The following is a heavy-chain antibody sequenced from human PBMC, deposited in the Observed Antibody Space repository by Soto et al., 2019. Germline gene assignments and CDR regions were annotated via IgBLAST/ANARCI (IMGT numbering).Heavy chain of an antibody. Sequence: PSETLSLTCTVSGGSISSGDYYWSWIRQPPGKGLEWIGYIYYSGSTYYNPSLKSRVTISVDTSKNQFSLKLSSVTAADTAVYYCARAGGGYDSNWFDPCGQGTLVTVSS. CDR3: ARAGGGYDSNWFDP. J-gene: IGHJ5*02. V-gene: IGHV4-30-4*01. CDR2: IYYSGST. D-gene: IGHD5-12*01. CDR1: GGSISSGDYY.